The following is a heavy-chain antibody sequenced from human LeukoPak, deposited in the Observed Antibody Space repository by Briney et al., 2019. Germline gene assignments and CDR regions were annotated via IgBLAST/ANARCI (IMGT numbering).Heavy chain of an antibody. Sequence: ASVTVSCKASGYTFTGYYMHWVRQAPGQGLEWMGWINPNSGGTNYAQKFQGRVTMTRDTSISTAYMELSRLRSDDTAVYYCARAGGYCSGGSCYRWFDPWGQGTLVTVSS. D-gene: IGHD2-15*01. CDR2: INPNSGGT. CDR1: GYTFTGYY. CDR3: ARAGGYCSGGSCYRWFDP. V-gene: IGHV1-2*02. J-gene: IGHJ5*02.